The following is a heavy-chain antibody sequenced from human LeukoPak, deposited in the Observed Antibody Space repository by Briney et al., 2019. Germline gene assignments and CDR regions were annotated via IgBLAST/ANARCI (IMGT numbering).Heavy chain of an antibody. CDR3: AHRPPPYCGGDCYSRLAYFDY. CDR2: IYWNDDK. D-gene: IGHD2-21*01. CDR1: GFSLSTSGVG. J-gene: IGHJ4*02. Sequence: SGPTLVNPTQTLTLTCAFSGFSLSTSGVGVGWIRQPPGRALEWLALIYWNDDKRYSPSLKSRLTITKDTSKNQVVLTMTNMDPVDTATYYCAHRPPPYCGGDCYSRLAYFDYWGQGTLVTVSS. V-gene: IGHV2-5*01.